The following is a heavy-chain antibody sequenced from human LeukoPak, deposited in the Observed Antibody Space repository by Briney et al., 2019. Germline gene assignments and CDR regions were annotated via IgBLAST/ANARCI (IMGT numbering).Heavy chain of an antibody. CDR1: GGSISSYY. J-gene: IGHJ6*03. D-gene: IGHD3-3*01. CDR2: IYYSGSSGST. CDR3: ARRRYYDFWSGYPSYMDV. V-gene: IGHV4-59*12. Sequence: SETLSLTCTVSGGSISSYYWSWIRQPPGKGLEWIGYIYYSGSSGSTNYNPSLKSRVTISVDTSKNQFSLKLSSVTAADTAVYYCARRRYYDFWSGYPSYMDVWGKGTTVTVSS.